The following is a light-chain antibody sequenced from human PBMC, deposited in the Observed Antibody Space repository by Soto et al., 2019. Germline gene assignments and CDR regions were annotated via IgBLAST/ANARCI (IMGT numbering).Light chain of an antibody. V-gene: IGKV1-5*01. J-gene: IGKJ1*01. Sequence: DIRVTQSPPTLSASVGDRVSITCRASQTTTTWMAWYQQKPGKAPKLLVYDASTLQSGVATRFSGSGSGTEFTLIISGLQPEDSATYYCQQYTNTNNPWMFGQGTKVDI. CDR2: DAS. CDR1: QTTTTW. CDR3: QQYTNTNNPWM.